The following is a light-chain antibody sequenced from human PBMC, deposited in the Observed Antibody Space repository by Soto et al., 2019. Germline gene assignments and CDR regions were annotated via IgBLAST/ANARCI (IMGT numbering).Light chain of an antibody. CDR2: YDS. CDR1: NIGSKS. CDR3: QVWDSSSDCV. Sequence: SYELTQPPSVSVAPGKTARITCGGNNIGSKSVHWYQQKPGQAPVLVIYYDSDRPSGIPERFSGSNSGNTATLTISRVEDGDEADYYCQVWDSSSDCVFGGGTKLTVL. V-gene: IGLV3-21*04. J-gene: IGLJ2*01.